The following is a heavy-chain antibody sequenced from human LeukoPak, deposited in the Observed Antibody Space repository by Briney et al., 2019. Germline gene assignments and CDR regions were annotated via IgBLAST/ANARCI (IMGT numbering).Heavy chain of an antibody. J-gene: IGHJ4*02. D-gene: IGHD5-12*01. V-gene: IGHV3-11*05. CDR3: ARDGMGGYDYFDY. CDR1: GFTFSDFY. Sequence: GGSLRLSWAASGFTFSDFYMTWIRQAPGKGLEVVSYISSSNIDTNYADSVKGRFTVSRDNAKNSLYLQMNSLRAEDTAVYYCARDGMGGYDYFDYWGQGTLVTVSS. CDR2: ISSSNIDT.